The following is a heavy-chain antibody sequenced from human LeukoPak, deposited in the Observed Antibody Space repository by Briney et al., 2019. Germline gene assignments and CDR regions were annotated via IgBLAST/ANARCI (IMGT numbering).Heavy chain of an antibody. Sequence: GASVKVSCKASGYSFSTNAMHWVRQAPGQRLEWMGWINTDSGNTKYSQKFQGRVTITRDTSASTAYMELSSLRSEDTAVYYCARALPAAMIHGMDVWGQGTTVTVSS. D-gene: IGHD2-2*01. CDR1: GYSFSTNA. J-gene: IGHJ6*02. CDR2: INTDSGNT. V-gene: IGHV1-3*04. CDR3: ARALPAAMIHGMDV.